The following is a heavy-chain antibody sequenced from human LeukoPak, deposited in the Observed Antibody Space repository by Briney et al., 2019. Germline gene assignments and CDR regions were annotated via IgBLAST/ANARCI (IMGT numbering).Heavy chain of an antibody. CDR2: INPNSGGT. D-gene: IGHD6-13*01. CDR3: ARDLKGQQLVRFDY. J-gene: IGHJ4*02. V-gene: IGHV1-2*02. Sequence: GASVKVSCKASGYTFTGYYMHWVRQAPGQGLEWMGWINPNSGGTNYAQKFQGRVTMTRDTSISTAYMELSRLRSDDTAVYYCARDLKGQQLVRFDYWGQGTLVTVSS. CDR1: GYTFTGYY.